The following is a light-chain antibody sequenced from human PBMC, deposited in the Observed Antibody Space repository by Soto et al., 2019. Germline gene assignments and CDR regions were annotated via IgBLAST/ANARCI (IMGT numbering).Light chain of an antibody. V-gene: IGKV3-15*01. CDR2: DAS. CDR1: QTVTSN. Sequence: EIVMTQSPGTLSLSPGERATLSCGASQTVTSNYLAWYQQKPGQAPRILMYDASTRATGISARFSGSGSGTEFTLTISSLQSEDFAVYYCQQYHNWPITFGQGTRLEIK. CDR3: QQYHNWPIT. J-gene: IGKJ5*01.